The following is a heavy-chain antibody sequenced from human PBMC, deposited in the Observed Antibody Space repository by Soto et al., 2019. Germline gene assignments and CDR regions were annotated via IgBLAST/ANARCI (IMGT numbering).Heavy chain of an antibody. D-gene: IGHD6-6*01. CDR2: INPNSGGT. Sequence: WASVKVSCKASGYTFTGYYMHWVRQAPGQGLEWMGWINPNSGGTNYAQKFQGRVTMTRDTSISTAYMELSRLRSDDTAVYYCARERSIAARPDLGNWFDPWGQGTLVTVSS. CDR3: ARERSIAARPDLGNWFDP. CDR1: GYTFTGYY. V-gene: IGHV1-2*02. J-gene: IGHJ5*02.